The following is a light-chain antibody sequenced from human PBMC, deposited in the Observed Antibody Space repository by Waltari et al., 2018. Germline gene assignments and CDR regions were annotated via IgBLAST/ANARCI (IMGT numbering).Light chain of an antibody. J-gene: IGKJ1*01. CDR1: LSLLHSNGYNC. Sequence: DLVMTQSPLPLPVTPGEPASISCRSSLSLLHSNGYNCLDWYLQKQGQSPQVLIYLASYRASGVPDRFSGSGSGTEFTLKISRVEAEDVGVYYCMQARQTPWTFGQGTKVEIK. CDR3: MQARQTPWT. CDR2: LAS. V-gene: IGKV2-28*01.